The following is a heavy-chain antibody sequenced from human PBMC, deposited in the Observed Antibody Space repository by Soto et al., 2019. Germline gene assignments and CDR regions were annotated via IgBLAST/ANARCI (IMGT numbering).Heavy chain of an antibody. Sequence: SVKVSCKASGGTFSSYVISWVRQAPGQGLEWMGGIIPIFGTVNYAQKFQGRVTITADESPSTAYMELSSLRSEDTAVYYCARHDCISSSCYYYYYYGMDVWGQGTTVTVSS. CDR3: ARHDCISSSCYYYYYYGMDV. V-gene: IGHV1-69*13. CDR1: GGTFSSYV. D-gene: IGHD2-2*01. J-gene: IGHJ6*02. CDR2: IIPIFGTV.